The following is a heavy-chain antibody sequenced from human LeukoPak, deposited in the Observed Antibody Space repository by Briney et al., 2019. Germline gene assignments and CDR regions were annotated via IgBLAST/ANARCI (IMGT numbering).Heavy chain of an antibody. CDR1: GYTFTSYY. Sequence: ASVTVSFKASGYTFTSYYMHWVRQAPGQGLEWMGIINPSGGSTSYAQKFQGRVTMTRDTSTSTVYMELSSLRSEDTAVYYCARAWGPFPVIVGATFNWFDPWGQGALVTVSS. V-gene: IGHV1-46*01. J-gene: IGHJ5*02. D-gene: IGHD1-26*01. CDR3: ARAWGPFPVIVGATFNWFDP. CDR2: INPSGGST.